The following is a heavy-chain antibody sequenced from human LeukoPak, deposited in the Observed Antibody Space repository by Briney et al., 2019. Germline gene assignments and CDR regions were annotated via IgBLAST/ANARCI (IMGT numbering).Heavy chain of an antibody. J-gene: IGHJ3*02. D-gene: IGHD1-26*01. CDR3: ASSIAPLGAFDI. Sequence: PSETLSLTCTVSGGSISSSSYYWGWIRQPPGKGLEWIGSIYYSGSTYYNPSLKSRVTISVDTSKNQFSLKLSSVTAADTAVYYCASSIAPLGAFDIWGQGTMVTVSS. CDR2: IYYSGST. CDR1: GGSISSSSYY. V-gene: IGHV4-39*07.